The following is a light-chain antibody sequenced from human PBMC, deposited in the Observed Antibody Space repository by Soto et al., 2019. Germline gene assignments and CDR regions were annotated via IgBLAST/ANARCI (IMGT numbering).Light chain of an antibody. Sequence: DIQMTQSPSTLSASVGDRVTITCGASQSISSWLAWYQQKPGKAPKLLIYDASSLESGVPSRFSGSGSGTEFTLTISRLQPYDFATYYGQQYNSYPGPFGPGTKVDIK. CDR1: QSISSW. CDR3: QQYNSYPGP. J-gene: IGKJ3*01. V-gene: IGKV1-5*01. CDR2: DAS.